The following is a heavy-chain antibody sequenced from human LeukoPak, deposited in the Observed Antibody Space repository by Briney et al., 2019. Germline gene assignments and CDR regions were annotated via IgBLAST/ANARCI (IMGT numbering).Heavy chain of an antibody. Sequence: SETLSLTCTVSGYSISSGYYWGWIRQPPGKGLEWIGSIYHSESTYYNPSLKSRVTIPVDTSKNQFSLKLSSVTAADTAVYYCARDETPVDFWSGYPCYGSGSYPAGWGQGTLVTVSS. D-gene: IGHD3-10*01. V-gene: IGHV4-38-2*02. CDR3: ARDETPVDFWSGYPCYGSGSYPAG. J-gene: IGHJ4*02. CDR2: IYHSEST. CDR1: GYSISSGYY.